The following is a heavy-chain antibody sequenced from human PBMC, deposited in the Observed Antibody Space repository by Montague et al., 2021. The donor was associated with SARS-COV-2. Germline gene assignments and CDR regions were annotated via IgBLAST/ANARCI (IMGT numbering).Heavy chain of an antibody. Sequence: PALVEPTQTLTLTCTFSGFSLSTSGMCVSWIRQPPGKALKWLALIDWDDDKYYSTSLKTRLTISKDTSKNQVVLTMTNMDPVDTATYYCARIRDYDILTGSYSGFDYWGQGTLVTVSS. D-gene: IGHD3-9*01. V-gene: IGHV2-70*01. CDR1: GFSLSTSGMC. J-gene: IGHJ4*02. CDR3: ARIRDYDILTGSYSGFDY. CDR2: IDWDDDK.